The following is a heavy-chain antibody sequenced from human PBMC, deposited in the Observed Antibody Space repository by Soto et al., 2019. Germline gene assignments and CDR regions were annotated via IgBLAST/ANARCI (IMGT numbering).Heavy chain of an antibody. J-gene: IGHJ4*02. D-gene: IGHD3-9*01. CDR2: ISGSGSSI. V-gene: IGHV3-48*03. CDR1: GFTFSTYE. Sequence: EVQLVESGGGLVQPGGSLSLSCAASGFTFSTYEMNWVRQAPGKGLEWVSYISGSGSSIYYADSVKGRFTISRDNAKKSLYLQMNGLRAEDTAVYYCARESDYDTFDYWGQGTLVTVSS. CDR3: ARESDYDTFDY.